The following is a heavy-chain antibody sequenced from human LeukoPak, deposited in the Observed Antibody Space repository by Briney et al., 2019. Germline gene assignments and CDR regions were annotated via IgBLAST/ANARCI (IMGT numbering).Heavy chain of an antibody. CDR3: AKDLDY. CDR1: GFTFSSSA. CDR2: SSFDGSHN. V-gene: IGHV3-30-3*01. Sequence: GGSLRLSCAASGFTFSSSAMHWVRQAPGKGPEWVAVSSFDGSHNYYADSVKGRFTISRDNSKNTLYLQMNSLRAEDTAVYYCAKDLDYWGQGTLVTVSS. J-gene: IGHJ4*02.